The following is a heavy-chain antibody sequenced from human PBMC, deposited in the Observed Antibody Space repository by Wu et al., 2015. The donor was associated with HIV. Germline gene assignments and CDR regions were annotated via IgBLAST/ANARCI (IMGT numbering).Heavy chain of an antibody. CDR2: ISAYNGNT. D-gene: IGHD6-13*01. CDR1: GYSFTTYG. V-gene: IGHV1-18*01. CDR3: ARRNSSLVGTVYQYYGMDV. Sequence: QVQLVQSGPEVKKPGASVKVSCKASGYSFTTYGISWVRQAPGQGLEWMGWISAYNGNTKYAQKLQGRVTMTTDTSTSTVYMELRSLRFDDTAIYYCARRNSSLVGTVYQYYGMDVVGPRDHG. J-gene: IGHJ6*02.